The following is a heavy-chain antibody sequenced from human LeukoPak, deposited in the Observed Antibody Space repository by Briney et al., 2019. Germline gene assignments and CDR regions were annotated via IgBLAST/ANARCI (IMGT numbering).Heavy chain of an antibody. CDR2: LHSGGNT. J-gene: IGHJ5*01. CDR1: GFTVSTNY. CDR3: ARDPGGWYNS. Sequence: GGSLRLSCAASGFTVSTNYMSWVRQAPGKGLEWVSVLHSGGNTYYADSVKGRFTISRDNSKNTLYLQMHSLRAEDTALYYCARDPGGWYNSWGQGTLVTVSS. V-gene: IGHV3-53*01. D-gene: IGHD2-8*02.